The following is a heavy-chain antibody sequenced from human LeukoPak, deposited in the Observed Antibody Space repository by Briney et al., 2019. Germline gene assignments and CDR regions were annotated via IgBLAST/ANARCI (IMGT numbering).Heavy chain of an antibody. CDR1: GFTFSSSW. Sequence: GGSLRLSCAASGFTFSSSWMTWVRQAPGKGLEWVANIKQDGSEKYYVDSVKGRFTVSRDNAKNSMYLQMNSLRVDDTAVYYCARPGLYCSGGTCYPFESWGQGTLVTVSS. J-gene: IGHJ4*02. D-gene: IGHD2-15*01. CDR3: ARPGLYCSGGTCYPFES. CDR2: IKQDGSEK. V-gene: IGHV3-7*01.